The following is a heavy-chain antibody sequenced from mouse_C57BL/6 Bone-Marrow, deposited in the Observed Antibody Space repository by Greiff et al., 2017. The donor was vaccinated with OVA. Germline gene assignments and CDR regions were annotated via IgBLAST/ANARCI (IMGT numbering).Heavy chain of an antibody. CDR1: EYEFPSHD. CDR3: ARHEVAEYYFDY. Sequence: VQLVESGGGLVQPGESLTLSCESNEYEFPSHDMSWVRKTPEKRLELVAAINSGGGSTYYTDTMERRFIITRDNTKKTLYLQKSSLRSEETAFYYWARHEVAEYYFDYWGQGTTLTVSS. J-gene: IGHJ2*01. CDR2: INSGGGST. V-gene: IGHV5-2*01. D-gene: IGHD1-1*02.